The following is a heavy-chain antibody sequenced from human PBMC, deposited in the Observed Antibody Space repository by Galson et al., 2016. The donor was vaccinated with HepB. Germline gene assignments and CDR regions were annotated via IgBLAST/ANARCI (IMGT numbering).Heavy chain of an antibody. V-gene: IGHV1-18*01. CDR2: ISAYNGKT. Sequence: SVKVSCKASGYTFTSFGFTWVRQAPGQGLEWVGWISAYNGKTNYAQKLLGRVTMTTDTSTSTAYMELRSLRSDDTAVYYCARVEDRSGWCWLRFDYWGQGTLVTVSS. J-gene: IGHJ4*02. CDR1: GYTFTSFG. CDR3: ARVEDRSGWCWLRFDY. D-gene: IGHD6-19*01.